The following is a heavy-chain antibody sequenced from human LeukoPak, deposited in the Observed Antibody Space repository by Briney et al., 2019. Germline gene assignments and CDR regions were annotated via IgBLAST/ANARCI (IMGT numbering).Heavy chain of an antibody. CDR3: ARERFGNYYDSSGYRN. CDR2: MNPNSGNT. Sequence: GASVKVSCKASGYTFTGYYMHWIRQAPGQGLEWMGWMNPNSGNTGYAQKFQGRVTMTRNTSISTAYMELSSLRSEDTAVYYCARERFGNYYDSSGYRNWGQGTLVTVSS. CDR1: GYTFTGYY. V-gene: IGHV1-8*02. D-gene: IGHD3-22*01. J-gene: IGHJ4*02.